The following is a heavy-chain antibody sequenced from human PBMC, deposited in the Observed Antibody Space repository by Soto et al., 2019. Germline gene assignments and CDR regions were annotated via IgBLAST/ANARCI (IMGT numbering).Heavy chain of an antibody. CDR2: ISAYNGNT. J-gene: IGHJ4*02. Sequence: VASVKVSCKASGYTFTSYGISWVRQAPGQGLEWMGWISAYNGNTNYAQKLQGRVTMTTDTSTSTAYMELRSLRSDDTAVYYCARADCTNGVCYSGYGDYWGQGTLVTVSS. CDR3: ARADCTNGVCYSGYGDY. CDR1: GYTFTSYG. D-gene: IGHD2-8*01. V-gene: IGHV1-18*04.